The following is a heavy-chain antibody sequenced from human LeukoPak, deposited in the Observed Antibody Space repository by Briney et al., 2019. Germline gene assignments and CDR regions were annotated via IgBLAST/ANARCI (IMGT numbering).Heavy chain of an antibody. CDR3: ATEVGRSAAL. CDR2: INSDGSRT. J-gene: IGHJ4*02. CDR1: GFTLSSYW. Sequence: GGSLRLSCAASGFTLSSYWMHWVRQAPGKGLVWVSRINSDGSRTYYADSVKGRFTISRDNAKNTLYLQMNSLRADDTAVYYCATEVGRSAALWGQGTLVTVSS. D-gene: IGHD6-13*01. V-gene: IGHV3-74*01.